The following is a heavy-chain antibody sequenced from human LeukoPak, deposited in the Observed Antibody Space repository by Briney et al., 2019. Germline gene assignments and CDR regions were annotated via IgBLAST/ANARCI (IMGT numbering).Heavy chain of an antibody. Sequence: TGGSLRHSCAASGFTVSSNYINWVRQAPGKGLEWVSVIYSGGSTYYADSVKGRFTISRDNSKNTLYLQMNSLRAEDTAVYYCARDRAAGSLFDYWGQGTLVTVSS. J-gene: IGHJ4*02. CDR1: GFTVSSNY. CDR2: IYSGGST. V-gene: IGHV3-66*01. D-gene: IGHD6-13*01. CDR3: ARDRAAGSLFDY.